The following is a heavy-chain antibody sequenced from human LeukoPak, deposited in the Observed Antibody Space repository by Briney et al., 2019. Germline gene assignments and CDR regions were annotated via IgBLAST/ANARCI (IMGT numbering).Heavy chain of an antibody. J-gene: IGHJ4*02. CDR1: GFTFSNHG. Sequence: PGGSLRLSCAASGFTFSNHGMNWVRQAQGKGLGWGSGISPRGDITYYADSVKGRFTISRANSNNTLYLEVISLTAEDTAVYYCAKDDAWLLFGEWSQGTLVTVSS. CDR2: ISPRGDIT. D-gene: IGHD3-10*01. V-gene: IGHV3-23*01. CDR3: AKDDAWLLFGE.